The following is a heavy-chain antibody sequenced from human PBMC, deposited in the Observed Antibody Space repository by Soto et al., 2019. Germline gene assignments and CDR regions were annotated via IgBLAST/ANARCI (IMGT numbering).Heavy chain of an antibody. V-gene: IGHV1-8*01. D-gene: IGHD2-8*01. CDR1: GYSFTSYD. J-gene: IGHJ4*02. CDR2: MNPNSGNT. CDR3: ARGLGYCPNGVSYQRDY. Sequence: QVQLVQSGAEVKKPGASVKVSCKASGYSFTSYDLNWVRQATGQGLEWMGRMNPNSGNTDYAQRFQGRVTTTRDTSISTSYMELTSPTSEATAVYFWARGLGYCPNGVSYQRDYWGQGTLVTVSS.